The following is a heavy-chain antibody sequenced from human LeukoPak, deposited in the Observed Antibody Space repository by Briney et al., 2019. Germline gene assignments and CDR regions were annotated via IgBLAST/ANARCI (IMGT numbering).Heavy chain of an antibody. D-gene: IGHD6-13*01. V-gene: IGHV4-59*01. CDR2: IYYSGST. Sequence: SETLSLTCTVSGGSISSYYWSWIREPPGKGLDWIGYIYYSGSTNYNPSLKSRVTISVDTSKNQFSLKLSSVTAADTAVYYCARVRGIAAAGNHWFDPWGQGTLVTVSS. J-gene: IGHJ5*02. CDR3: ARVRGIAAAGNHWFDP. CDR1: GGSISSYY.